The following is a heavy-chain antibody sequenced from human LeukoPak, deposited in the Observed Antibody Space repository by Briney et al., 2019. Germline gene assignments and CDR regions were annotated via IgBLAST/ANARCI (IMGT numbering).Heavy chain of an antibody. Sequence: PSQTLPLTCTVSGGSISSGGSYWSWIRQHPGKGLEWIGYIYYSGSTYYNPSLKSRVTISVDTSKNQFSLKLSSVTAADTAVYYCARAGSWNDFWYWGQGTLVTVSS. CDR1: GGSISSGGSY. CDR2: IYYSGST. D-gene: IGHD1-1*01. V-gene: IGHV4-31*03. CDR3: ARAGSWNDFWY. J-gene: IGHJ4*02.